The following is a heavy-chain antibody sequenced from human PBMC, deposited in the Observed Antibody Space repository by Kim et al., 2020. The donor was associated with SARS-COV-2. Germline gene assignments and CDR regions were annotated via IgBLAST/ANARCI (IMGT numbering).Heavy chain of an antibody. Sequence: SETLSLTCAVYGGSFSGYYWSWIRQPPGKGLEWIGEINHSGSTNYNPSLKSRVTISVDTSKNQFSLKLSSVTAADTAVYYCARSFKMRYSSGPGGYWGQGTLVTVSS. J-gene: IGHJ4*02. D-gene: IGHD6-19*01. CDR1: GGSFSGYY. V-gene: IGHV4-34*01. CDR3: ARSFKMRYSSGPGGY. CDR2: INHSGST.